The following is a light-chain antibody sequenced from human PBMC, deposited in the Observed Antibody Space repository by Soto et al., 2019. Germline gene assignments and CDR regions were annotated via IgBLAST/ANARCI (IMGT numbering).Light chain of an antibody. V-gene: IGLV2-11*01. CDR1: SSDVGSYNY. CDR2: DVS. Sequence: QSALTQPRSVSASPGQSVTISCTGTSSDVGSYNYVSWYQQHPGKAPKVMIYDVSKRPSGVPDRFSGSKSGNTASLTISGLQAEDEADYYCCSYAGSYTYVFGTGTKLTVL. J-gene: IGLJ1*01. CDR3: CSYAGSYTYV.